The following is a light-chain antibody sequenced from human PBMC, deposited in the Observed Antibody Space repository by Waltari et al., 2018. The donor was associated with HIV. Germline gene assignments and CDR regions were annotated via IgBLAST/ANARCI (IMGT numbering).Light chain of an antibody. J-gene: IGLJ3*02. CDR2: SNN. V-gene: IGLV1-44*01. CDR3: AAWDDSLNGWV. Sequence: QSVLTQPPSASGTPGQRITISCPRSSHNFGRYPVKWYHRLPGTAPKLLIYSNNQRPSGVPDRVSGSKSGTSASLAISGLQSEDEADYYCAAWDDSLNGWVFGGGTKLTVL. CDR1: SHNFGRYP.